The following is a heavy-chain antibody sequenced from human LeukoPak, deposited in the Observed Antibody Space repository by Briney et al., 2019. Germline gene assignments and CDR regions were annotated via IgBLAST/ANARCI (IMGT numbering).Heavy chain of an antibody. CDR1: GFTFSMYW. J-gene: IGHJ6*02. V-gene: IGHV3-7*01. CDR3: TRDRQGPRLYEMDI. CDR2: IKVDGSEI. D-gene: IGHD2-8*01. Sequence: GGSLRLSCAASGFTFSMYWMSWVRQAPGKGPEWVANIKVDGSEIYYVDSVKGRFTISRDNAKNSLYLQMNSLRAEDTAVYYCTRDRQGPRLYEMDIWGQGTTVTVSS.